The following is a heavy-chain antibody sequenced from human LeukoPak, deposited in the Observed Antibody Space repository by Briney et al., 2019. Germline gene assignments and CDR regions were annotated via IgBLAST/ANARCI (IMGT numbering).Heavy chain of an antibody. Sequence: GGSLRLSCAASGFTFSTSWMHWVRQAPGKGLEWVANIKEDGSEKYHADSVKGRFSISRDNAKNSLFLQMNSLRAEDTALYYCANHDSSGYYPGDYWGQGTLVTVSS. CDR2: IKEDGSEK. CDR1: GFTFSTSW. J-gene: IGHJ4*02. D-gene: IGHD3-22*01. CDR3: ANHDSSGYYPGDY. V-gene: IGHV3-7*03.